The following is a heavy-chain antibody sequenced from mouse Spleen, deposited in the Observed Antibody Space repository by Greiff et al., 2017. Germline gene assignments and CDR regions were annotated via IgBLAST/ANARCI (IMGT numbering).Heavy chain of an antibody. V-gene: IGHV1-55*01. CDR3: ARWGYSDYEGFDY. Sequence: QVQLQQPGAELVKPGASVKMSCKASGYTFTSYWITWVKQRPGQGLGWIGDIYPGSGSTNYNEKFKSKATLTVDTSSSTAYMQLSSLTSEDSAVYYCARWGYSDYEGFDYWGQGTTLTVSS. D-gene: IGHD2-4*01. CDR1: GYTFTSYW. J-gene: IGHJ2*01. CDR2: IYPGSGST.